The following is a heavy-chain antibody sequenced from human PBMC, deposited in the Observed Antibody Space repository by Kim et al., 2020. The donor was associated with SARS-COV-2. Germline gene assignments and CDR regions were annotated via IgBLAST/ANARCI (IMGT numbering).Heavy chain of an antibody. CDR2: IKSKTDGGTT. Sequence: GGSLRLSCAASGFTFSNAWMSWVRQAPGKGLEWVGRIKSKTDGGTTDYAAPVKGRFTISRDDSKNTLYLQMNSLKTEDTAVYYCTTVGRDDSSGYYYFVTWGQGTLVTVSS. D-gene: IGHD3-22*01. V-gene: IGHV3-15*01. J-gene: IGHJ5*02. CDR3: TTVGRDDSSGYYYFVT. CDR1: GFTFSNAW.